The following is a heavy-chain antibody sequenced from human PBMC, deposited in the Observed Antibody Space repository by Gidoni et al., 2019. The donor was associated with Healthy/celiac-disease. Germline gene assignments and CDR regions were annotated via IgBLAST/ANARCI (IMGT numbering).Heavy chain of an antibody. Sequence: QVQLQESGPGLVKPPETLSLTCTAPGGSISSYYWSWIRQPPGKGLAWIGYIYYSGSTNYNPSLKSRVTISVDTSKNQFSLKLSSVTAADTAVYYCARTGDGRFYYYYMDVWGKGTTVTVSS. D-gene: IGHD2-21*01. CDR1: GGSISSYY. V-gene: IGHV4-59*01. J-gene: IGHJ6*03. CDR2: IYYSGST. CDR3: ARTGDGRFYYYYMDV.